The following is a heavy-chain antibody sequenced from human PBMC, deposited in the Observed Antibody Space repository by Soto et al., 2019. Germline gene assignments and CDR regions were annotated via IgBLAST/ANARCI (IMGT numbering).Heavy chain of an antibody. V-gene: IGHV1-18*01. CDR1: GYTFTSYG. J-gene: IGHJ4*02. CDR2: IKSANGRT. Sequence: GASVKVSCKASGYTFTSYGISWVRQAPGQGLQWMGWIKSANGRTEYAQKFQGRVTMTTDTSTSTAYMELMSLRSDDTAVYYCARDSPLASRDYFDSWGQGTLVTVSS. CDR3: ARDSPLASRDYFDS.